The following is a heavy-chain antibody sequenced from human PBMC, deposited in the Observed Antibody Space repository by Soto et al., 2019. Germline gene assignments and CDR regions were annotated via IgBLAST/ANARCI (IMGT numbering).Heavy chain of an antibody. CDR2: INAGNGNT. CDR1: GSPLTSYA. J-gene: IGHJ2*01. V-gene: IGHV1-3*01. Sequence: ASVKVSCKASGSPLTSYAMHWVRQAPGQRLEWMGWINAGNGNTKYSQKFQGRVTITRDTSASTAYMELSSLRSEDTAVYYCARVPFDLWGRGTLVTVSS. CDR3: ARVPFDL.